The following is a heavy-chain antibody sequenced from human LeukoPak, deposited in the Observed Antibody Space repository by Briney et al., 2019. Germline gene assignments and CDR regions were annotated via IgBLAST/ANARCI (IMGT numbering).Heavy chain of an antibody. CDR3: ARGGEMATMGPDY. Sequence: GGSLRLSCAASGFTFSSYWMHWVRQAPGKGLVWVSRINSDGSSTSYADSVKGRFTIPRDNAKNTLYLQMNSLRAEDTAVYYCARGGEMATMGPDYWGQGTLVTVSS. J-gene: IGHJ4*02. CDR1: GFTFSSYW. D-gene: IGHD5-24*01. CDR2: INSDGSST. V-gene: IGHV3-74*01.